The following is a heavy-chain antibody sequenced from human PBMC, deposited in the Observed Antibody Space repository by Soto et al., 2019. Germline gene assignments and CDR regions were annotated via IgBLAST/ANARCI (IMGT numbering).Heavy chain of an antibody. Sequence: ASVKVSCKASGGTFSSYTISWVQQAPGQGLEWMGRIIPILGIANYAQKFQGRVTITADKSTSTAYMELSSLRSEDTAVYYCARDWVVVVLAAAPVYAFDIWGQGTMVTVSS. J-gene: IGHJ3*02. D-gene: IGHD2-2*01. V-gene: IGHV1-69*04. CDR2: IIPILGIA. CDR3: ARDWVVVVLAAAPVYAFDI. CDR1: GGTFSSYT.